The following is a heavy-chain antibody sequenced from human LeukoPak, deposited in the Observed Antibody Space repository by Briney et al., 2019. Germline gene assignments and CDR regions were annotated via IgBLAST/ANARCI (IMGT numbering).Heavy chain of an antibody. Sequence: PGGSLRLSRAASGFTFSSYSMNWVRQAPGKGLEWVSPISSSSSYIYYADSVKGRFTISRDNAKNSLYLQMNSLRAEDTAVYYCARVEYYDSSGYSDYWGQGTLVTVSS. J-gene: IGHJ4*02. V-gene: IGHV3-21*01. CDR1: GFTFSSYS. CDR3: ARVEYYDSSGYSDY. CDR2: ISSSSSYI. D-gene: IGHD3-22*01.